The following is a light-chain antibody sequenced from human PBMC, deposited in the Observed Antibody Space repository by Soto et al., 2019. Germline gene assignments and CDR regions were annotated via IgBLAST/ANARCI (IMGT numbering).Light chain of an antibody. CDR2: GAS. CDR3: QRYNGY. CDR1: QSISNW. V-gene: IGKV1-5*01. J-gene: IGKJ2*01. Sequence: DIQMTQSPSTLSASVGDRVTITCRASQSISNWLAWYQQKPGKAPKLLIYGASTLESGVPSRFSGSGSGTEFTLTISSLQPDDFATYYCQRYNGYFGQGTKLEIK.